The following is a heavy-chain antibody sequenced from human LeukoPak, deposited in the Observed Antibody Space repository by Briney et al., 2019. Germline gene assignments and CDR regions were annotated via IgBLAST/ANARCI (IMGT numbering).Heavy chain of an antibody. CDR3: ARSTYTSRWFLVH. CDR2: IYYSGNT. Sequence: SETLSLTCTVCGGSISSNLYYWRGIRQSPGEGLEWIGSIYYSGNTYYNPSLKSRVTVSVDTSKNHFSLKLSSVTAADTPVYYCARSTYTSRWFLVHWGQGTLVTVSS. D-gene: IGHD6-19*01. J-gene: IGHJ4*02. CDR1: GGSISSNLYY. V-gene: IGHV4-39*02.